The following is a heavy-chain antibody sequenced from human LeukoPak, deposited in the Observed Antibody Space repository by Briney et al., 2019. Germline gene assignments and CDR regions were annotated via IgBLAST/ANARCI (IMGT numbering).Heavy chain of an antibody. CDR2: ISSSSITI. CDR1: GFTFSSYS. Sequence: PGGALRLSCAASGFTFSSYSMNWVRQAPGKGLEWVSYISSSSITIYYADSVKGRFTISRDNAKNSLYLQMNSLRAEDTAVYYCARETVLGTVTTTSYYYYYYMDVWGKGTTVTVSS. CDR3: ARETVLGTVTTTSYYYYYYMDV. D-gene: IGHD4-17*01. J-gene: IGHJ6*03. V-gene: IGHV3-48*01.